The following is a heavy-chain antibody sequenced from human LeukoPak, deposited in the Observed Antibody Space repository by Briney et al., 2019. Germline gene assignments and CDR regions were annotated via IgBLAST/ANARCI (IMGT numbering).Heavy chain of an antibody. CDR3: ARVSELGLKYYYYGMDV. CDR2: IWLDGSAE. Sequence: PGGSLRLSCAASGFSFSSYDMHWVRQAPGKGLEWVAIIWLDGSAEYYGDSVKGQFTVSRDNSKNTLYLQMDSLRVEDTAVYYCARVSELGLKYYYYGMDVWGQGTTVTVSS. J-gene: IGHJ6*02. D-gene: IGHD7-27*01. V-gene: IGHV3-33*01. CDR1: GFSFSSYD.